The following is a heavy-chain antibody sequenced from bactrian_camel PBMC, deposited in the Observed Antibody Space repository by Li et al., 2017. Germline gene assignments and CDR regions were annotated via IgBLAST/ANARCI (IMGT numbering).Heavy chain of an antibody. Sequence: VQLVESGGGSVQAGGSLRLSCAVSGFTTSDHCMAWFCQAPGPQREEVAHINWVGSIDYADAVKGRFTISHDRTSNTVYLQMDNLKPEDTAMYQCMAERFGGLNVSMEYGGSWRGRGTQVTVS. CDR3: MAERFGGLNVSMEYGGSW. CDR2: INWVGSI. CDR1: GFTTSDHC. J-gene: IGHJ4*01. D-gene: IGHD6*01. V-gene: IGHV3S53*01.